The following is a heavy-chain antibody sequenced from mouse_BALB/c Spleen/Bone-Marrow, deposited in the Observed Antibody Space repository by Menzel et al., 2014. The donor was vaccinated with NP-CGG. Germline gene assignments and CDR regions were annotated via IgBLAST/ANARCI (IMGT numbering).Heavy chain of an antibody. CDR2: VNPNNGGT. CDR1: GYSFTGYY. D-gene: IGHD1-1*01. CDR3: VLLRAWFAY. Sequence: VQLQQSGPELVKPGASVKISCKASGYSFTGYYMHWVKQSHGKSLEWIGRVNPNNGGTSYNQKFKGKAILTVDKSSSTAYMGLRSLTSEDSAVYYCVLLRAWFAYWGQGTLVTVSA. V-gene: IGHV1-26*01. J-gene: IGHJ3*01.